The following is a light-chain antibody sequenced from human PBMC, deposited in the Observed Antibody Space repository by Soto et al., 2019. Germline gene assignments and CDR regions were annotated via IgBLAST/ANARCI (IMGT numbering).Light chain of an antibody. CDR3: SSYTSSSTVV. Sequence: QSALTQPASVSGSPGQSITISCTGTSSDVGTYNYVSWYQQHPGKAPKLMIYEVSNRPSGVSNRFSGSKFGNTASLTISGLQAEDEADYYFSSYTSSSTVVFGGGTKVTVL. CDR1: SSDVGTYNY. V-gene: IGLV2-14*01. J-gene: IGLJ2*01. CDR2: EVS.